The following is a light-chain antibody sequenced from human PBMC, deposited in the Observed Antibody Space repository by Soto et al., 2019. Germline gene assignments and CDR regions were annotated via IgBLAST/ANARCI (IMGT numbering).Light chain of an antibody. V-gene: IGKV1-39*01. J-gene: IGKJ4*01. CDR3: QQSASTPQT. CDR2: VAS. CDR1: QSVGTY. Sequence: DIQMTQSPSSLSASVGDRVTITCRASQSVGTYVSWYQQKEGKAPKLLINVASTLQSGVASKFSGSGSGTDFTLAISSLQPEDFATYYCQQSASTPQTFGGGTRVEIK.